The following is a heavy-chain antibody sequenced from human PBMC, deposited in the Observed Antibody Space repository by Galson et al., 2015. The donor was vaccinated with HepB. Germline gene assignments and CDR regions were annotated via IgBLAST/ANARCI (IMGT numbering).Heavy chain of an antibody. CDR3: ARDPNMLEVYYFDY. D-gene: IGHD2-8*01. CDR2: IKQDGSEK. V-gene: IGHV3-7*01. J-gene: IGHJ4*02. Sequence: SLRLSCAASGFTFSSYWMSWVRQAPGKGLEWVANIKQDGSEKYYVDSVKGRFTISRDNAKNSLYLQMNSLRAEDTAVYYCARDPNMLEVYYFDYWGQGTLVTVSS. CDR1: GFTFSSYW.